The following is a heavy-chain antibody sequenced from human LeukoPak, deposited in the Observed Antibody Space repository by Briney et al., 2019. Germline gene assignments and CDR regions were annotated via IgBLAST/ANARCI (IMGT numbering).Heavy chain of an antibody. Sequence: GGSLRLSCAASGFTFSSYDMHWVRQATGKGLEWVSAIGTAGDTYYPGSVKGRFTISRENAKNSLYLQMNGLRAGDTAVYYCARATSSSWYRGYYYYYYMDVWGKGTTVTISS. CDR3: ARATSSSWYRGYYYYYYMDV. V-gene: IGHV3-13*01. D-gene: IGHD6-13*01. J-gene: IGHJ6*03. CDR2: IGTAGDT. CDR1: GFTFSSYD.